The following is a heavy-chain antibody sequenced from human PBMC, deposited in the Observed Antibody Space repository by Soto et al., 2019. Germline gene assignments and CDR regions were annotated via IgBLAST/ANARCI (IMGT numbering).Heavy chain of an antibody. J-gene: IGHJ4*02. CDR1: GFTFIDYA. D-gene: IGHD1-1*01. CDR3: AKALSHDSPFDY. CDR2: ISGGGGTT. V-gene: IGHV3-23*01. Sequence: EVQLLESGGGLVQPGGSLRLSCTASGFTFIDYAMSWVRQAPGKRLEWVSLISGGGGTTRYADSVKGRFTISRDNSKNTVYLQMNSLRVEDTAVYFCAKALSHDSPFDYWGQGTLVTVSS.